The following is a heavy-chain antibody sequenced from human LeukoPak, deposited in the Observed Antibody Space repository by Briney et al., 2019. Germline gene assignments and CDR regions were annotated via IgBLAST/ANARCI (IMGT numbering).Heavy chain of an antibody. Sequence: GGSLRLSCAASGFAFSRYDMHWVRQATGKGLEWVSTIDSAGDTYYSDSVKGRFTISREKAKNSLYLQMNSLRAGDTAVYYCARGLRNWFDPWGQGTLVTVSS. CDR2: IDSAGDT. CDR1: GFAFSRYD. CDR3: ARGLRNWFDP. J-gene: IGHJ5*02. D-gene: IGHD5-12*01. V-gene: IGHV3-13*01.